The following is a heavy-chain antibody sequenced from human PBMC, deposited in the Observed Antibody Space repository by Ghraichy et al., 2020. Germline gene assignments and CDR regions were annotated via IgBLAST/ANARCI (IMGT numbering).Heavy chain of an antibody. Sequence: GGSLRLSCAASGFTFSSYAMSWVRQAPGKGLEWVSAISGSGGSTYYADSVKGRFTISRDNSKNTLYLQMNSLRAEDTAVYYCAKVRKGYYDSSGYYGDYWGQGTLVTVSS. J-gene: IGHJ4*02. D-gene: IGHD3-22*01. CDR3: AKVRKGYYDSSGYYGDY. CDR2: ISGSGGST. CDR1: GFTFSSYA. V-gene: IGHV3-23*01.